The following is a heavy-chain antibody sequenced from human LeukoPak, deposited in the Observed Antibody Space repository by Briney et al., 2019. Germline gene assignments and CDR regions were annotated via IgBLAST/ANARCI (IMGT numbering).Heavy chain of an antibody. CDR1: GYTFIGYY. CDR2: INPNSGGT. CDR3: ARDLFSVAGEYFQQ. D-gene: IGHD3-10*02. J-gene: IGHJ1*01. Sequence: ASVKVSCKASGYTFIGYYMHWVRQAPGQGLEWMGWINPNSGGTNYAQKLQGRVTMTTDTSTSTAYMELRSLRSDDTAVYYCARDLFSVAGEYFQQWGQGTLVTVSS. V-gene: IGHV1-2*02.